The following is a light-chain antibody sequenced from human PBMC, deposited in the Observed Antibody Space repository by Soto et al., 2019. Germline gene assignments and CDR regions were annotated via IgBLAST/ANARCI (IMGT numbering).Light chain of an antibody. J-gene: IGLJ2*01. CDR2: DVS. Sequence: QSALTQPASVSGSPGQSITISCTGTSSDVGSYNYVSWYQQHPGNPPKLMIYDVSNRPSGVSNRFSGSKSGNTASLTISGLQAEDEADYYCSSYTSDSTLVVFGGGTKLTVL. CDR3: SSYTSDSTLVV. CDR1: SSDVGSYNY. V-gene: IGLV2-14*03.